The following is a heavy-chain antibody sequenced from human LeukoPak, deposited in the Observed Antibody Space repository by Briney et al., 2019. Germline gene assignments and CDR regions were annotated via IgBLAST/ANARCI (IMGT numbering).Heavy chain of an antibody. Sequence: AASVKVSCKASGYTFTSYDVNWFRQATGQGLEWMGWINPDSGGTNYAQKFKGWVTLTRDTSINTTYMELSRLASDVTAVYFCARGTPGSYLGYWGQGTLVTVSS. CDR2: INPDSGGT. V-gene: IGHV1-2*04. CDR1: GYTFTSYD. J-gene: IGHJ4*02. D-gene: IGHD3-16*02. CDR3: ARGTPGSYLGY.